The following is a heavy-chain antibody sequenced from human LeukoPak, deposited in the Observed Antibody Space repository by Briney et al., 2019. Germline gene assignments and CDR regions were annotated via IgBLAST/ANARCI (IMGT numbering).Heavy chain of an antibody. J-gene: IGHJ5*02. V-gene: IGHV4-34*01. CDR1: GGSFSGYY. CDR3: ARYRRDQLLYWLDP. D-gene: IGHD2-2*01. Sequence: SETLSLTCAVYGGSFSGYYWSWIRQPPGKGLEWIGEINHSGSTNYNPSLKSRVTISVDTSKNQFSLKLSSVTAADTAVYYCARYRRDQLLYWLDPWGQGTLVTVSS. CDR2: INHSGST.